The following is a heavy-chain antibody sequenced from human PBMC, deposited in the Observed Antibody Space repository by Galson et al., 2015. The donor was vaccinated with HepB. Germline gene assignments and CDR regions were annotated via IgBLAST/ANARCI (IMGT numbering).Heavy chain of an antibody. Sequence: SVKVSCKAYGYTFTSYGISWVRQAPGQGLEWMGWISAYNGNTNYAQKLQGRVTMNTDTSTSTAYMELRSLRSDDTAVYYCAIGGFLEWLLAAPQYYFDYWGQGTLVTVSS. CDR2: ISAYNGNT. CDR3: AIGGFLEWLLAAPQYYFDY. J-gene: IGHJ4*02. V-gene: IGHV1-18*01. D-gene: IGHD3-3*01. CDR1: GYTFTSYG.